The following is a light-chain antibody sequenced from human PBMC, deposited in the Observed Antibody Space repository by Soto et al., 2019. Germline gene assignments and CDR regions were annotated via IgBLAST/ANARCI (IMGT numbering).Light chain of an antibody. CDR1: STDFVSYNR. Sequence: QSALAQPPSVSGSPGQSVTISCTGTSTDFVSYNRVSWCQQPPGTAPKLMIYEVSKRPSGVPDRFSGSKSGNTASLTISGLQAAAEAHHYCSLYTSENAYVFGSGKKVIV. CDR3: SLYTSENAYV. CDR2: EVS. V-gene: IGLV2-18*01. J-gene: IGLJ1*01.